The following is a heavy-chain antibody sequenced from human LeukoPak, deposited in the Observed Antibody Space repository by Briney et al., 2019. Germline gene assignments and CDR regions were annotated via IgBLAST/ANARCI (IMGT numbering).Heavy chain of an antibody. V-gene: IGHV4-34*01. CDR2: ISQNGKT. CDR3: ARVGNRRVYDYVWGSYPYFDY. Sequence: SETLSLTCAVSGGSFSGYWWCWIRQSPGTGLEWIGEISQNGKTNYNPSFESRVTISLDTSKKQFSLHLSSVTAADTAVYYCARVGNRRVYDYVWGSYPYFDYWGQGTLVTVSS. CDR1: GGSFSGYW. D-gene: IGHD3-16*01. J-gene: IGHJ4*02.